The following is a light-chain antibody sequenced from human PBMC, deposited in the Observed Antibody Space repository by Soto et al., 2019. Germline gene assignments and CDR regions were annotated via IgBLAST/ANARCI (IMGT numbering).Light chain of an antibody. V-gene: IGLV2-14*01. CDR1: SGDIGGYNY. Sequence: QSALTQPASVSGSPGQSITISCTGTSGDIGGYNYVSWYQQHPGKAPKLLISEVTNRPSGVSNRFSGSKSGNTASLTISGLQAEDEADYYCGAWDSSLMGVVFGGGTKLTVL. CDR2: EVT. CDR3: GAWDSSLMGVV. J-gene: IGLJ2*01.